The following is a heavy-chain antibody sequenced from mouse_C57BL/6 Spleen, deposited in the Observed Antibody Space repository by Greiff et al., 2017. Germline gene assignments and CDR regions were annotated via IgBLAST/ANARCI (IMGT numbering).Heavy chain of an antibody. CDR2: INPNNGGT. CDR3: ARWYYYGSSYWFAY. J-gene: IGHJ3*01. Sequence: VQLQQSGPELVKPGASVKISCKASGYTFTDYYMNWVKQSHGKSLEWIGDINPNNGGTSYNQKFKGKATLTVDKSSSTAYMELRSLTSEDSAVYYCARWYYYGSSYWFAYWGQGTLVTVSA. V-gene: IGHV1-26*01. D-gene: IGHD1-1*01. CDR1: GYTFTDYY.